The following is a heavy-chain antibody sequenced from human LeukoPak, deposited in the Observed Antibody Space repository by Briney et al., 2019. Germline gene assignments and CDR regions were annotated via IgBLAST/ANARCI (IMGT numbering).Heavy chain of an antibody. V-gene: IGHV3-23*01. J-gene: IGHJ6*03. CDR2: ISVRGDTT. CDR3: AKHAWGGGIYSYYQYMDV. D-gene: IGHD3-16*01. Sequence: PGGSLRLSCAASGFTFGTYAMTWVRQAPGKGLEWVSGISVRGDTTYYAVSVKGRFTVSRDSSKNTLHLQMTSLRVDDTAVYYCAKHAWGGGIYSYYQYMDVWGKGTTVTVSS. CDR1: GFTFGTYA.